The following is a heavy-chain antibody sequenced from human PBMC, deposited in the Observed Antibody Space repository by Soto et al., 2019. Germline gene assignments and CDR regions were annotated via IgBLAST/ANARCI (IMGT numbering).Heavy chain of an antibody. CDR1: GFTFSSYA. D-gene: IGHD6-13*01. CDR3: GKDKGTWSRGDYNYSIDV. Sequence: QVQLVESGGGVVQPGRSLRLSCAASGFTFSSYATHWVRQAPGKGLEWMAVISFDGGNTYYADSVKGRFTISRDNSKNTLYLQMKSLRAEDTAVYYCGKDKGTWSRGDYNYSIDVWGQGTTVTVSS. CDR2: ISFDGGNT. J-gene: IGHJ6*03. V-gene: IGHV3-30-3*01.